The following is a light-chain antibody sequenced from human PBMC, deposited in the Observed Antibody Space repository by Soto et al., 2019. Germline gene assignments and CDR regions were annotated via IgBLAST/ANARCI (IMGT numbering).Light chain of an antibody. CDR3: SSYTSSNTVV. CDR1: SSDVGDYNY. CDR2: DVS. Sequence: QSVLTQPASVSGSPGQSITISCTGTSSDVGDYNYVSWYQQHPGKAPKLMIYDVSNRPSGFSNRFSGSKSGNTASLTISGLQAEDGADYYCSSYTSSNTVVFGGGTKLTVL. V-gene: IGLV2-14*01. J-gene: IGLJ2*01.